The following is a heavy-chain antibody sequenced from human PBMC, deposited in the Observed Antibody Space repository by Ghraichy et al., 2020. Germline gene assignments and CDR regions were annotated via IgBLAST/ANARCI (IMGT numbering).Heavy chain of an antibody. Sequence: GGSLRLSCAASGFTFSSYEMNWVRQAPGKGLEWVSYISSSGSTIYYADSVKGRFTISRDNAKNSLYLQMNSLRAEDTAVYYCARERGNYYDSSGYKDYWGQGTLVTVSS. D-gene: IGHD3-22*01. CDR1: GFTFSSYE. CDR3: ARERGNYYDSSGYKDY. CDR2: ISSSGSTI. V-gene: IGHV3-48*03. J-gene: IGHJ4*02.